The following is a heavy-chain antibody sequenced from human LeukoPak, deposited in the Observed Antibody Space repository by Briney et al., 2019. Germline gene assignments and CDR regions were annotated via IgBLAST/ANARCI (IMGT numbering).Heavy chain of an antibody. J-gene: IGHJ6*03. CDR3: ARRSYHLLYGSYYYYMDV. Sequence: SETLSLTCAVSSGSISSSNWWSWVRQPPGKGLEWIGEIYHSGSTNYNPSLKSRVTISVDKSKNQFSLMLRSVTVADTAVYYCARRSYHLLYGSYYYYMDVWGKWTPVTVSS. CDR2: IYHSGST. CDR1: SGSISSSNW. D-gene: IGHD2-2*02. V-gene: IGHV4-4*02.